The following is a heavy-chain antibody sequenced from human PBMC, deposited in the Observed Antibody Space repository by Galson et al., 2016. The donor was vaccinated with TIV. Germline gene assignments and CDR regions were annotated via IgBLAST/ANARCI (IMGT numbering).Heavy chain of an antibody. V-gene: IGHV5-51*03. CDR1: RYSFTSNW. Sequence: QSGAEVKKPGESLEISCQVSRYSFTSNWIAWVRQMPGKGLEWMGIMYPADSDIRYSPSFQGQVTMSADESISTAYLQWSSLRASDSAIYFCARAPGYSGYSYGYFDSWGQGTRVTVSS. D-gene: IGHD5-18*01. CDR3: ARAPGYSGYSYGYFDS. J-gene: IGHJ4*02. CDR2: MYPADSDI.